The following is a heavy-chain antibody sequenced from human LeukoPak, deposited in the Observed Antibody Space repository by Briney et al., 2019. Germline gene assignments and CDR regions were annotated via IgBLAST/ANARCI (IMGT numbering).Heavy chain of an antibody. CDR1: GFTFSNYD. D-gene: IGHD2-2*01. J-gene: IGHJ6*02. V-gene: IGHV3-23*01. CDR3: AKGIVPARTHYYYGMDV. CDR2: ISGSGGST. Sequence: GGSLRLSCAASGFTFSNYDMHWVRQATGKGLEWVSAISGSGGSTYYADSVKGRFTISRDNSKNTLYLQMNSLRAEDTAVYYCAKGIVPARTHYYYGMDVWGQGTTVTVSS.